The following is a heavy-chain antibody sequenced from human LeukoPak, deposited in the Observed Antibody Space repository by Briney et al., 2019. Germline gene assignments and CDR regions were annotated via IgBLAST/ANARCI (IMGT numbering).Heavy chain of an antibody. CDR3: ARDPYSSGLLTFDI. CDR2: IKQGGSER. V-gene: IGHV3-7*03. J-gene: IGHJ3*02. CDR1: GFTFSSYW. Sequence: GGSLRLSCAGSGFTFSSYWMSWVRQAPGKGLEWVANIKQGGSERYYVDSVKGRFTISRDNAKHSLYLQMNSLRAEDTAVYYCARDPYSSGLLTFDIWGHRTMVTVSS. D-gene: IGHD6-19*01.